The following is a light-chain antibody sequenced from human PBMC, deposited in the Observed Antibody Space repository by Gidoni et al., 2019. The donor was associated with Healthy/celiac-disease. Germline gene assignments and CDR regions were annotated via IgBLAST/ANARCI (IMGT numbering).Light chain of an antibody. V-gene: IGKV3-11*01. CDR3: QQRSNWPPLT. CDR1: QSVSSY. J-gene: IGKJ4*01. CDR2: DAS. Sequence: ELVLTHSPATLSFSPGERATLSCRASQSVSSYLAWYQQKPGQAPRLLIYDASNRDTGIPARFSGSGSGTDFTLTISSLEPEDFAVYYCQQRSNWPPLTFGGGTKVEIK.